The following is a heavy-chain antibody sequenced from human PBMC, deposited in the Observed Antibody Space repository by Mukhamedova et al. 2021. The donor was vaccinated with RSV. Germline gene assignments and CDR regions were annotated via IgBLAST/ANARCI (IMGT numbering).Heavy chain of an antibody. CDR2: ISYDGSNK. CDR3: ASSRRALSGVFDY. CDR1: GFTFSSYA. D-gene: IGHD6-25*01. V-gene: IGHV3-30*04. J-gene: IGHJ4*01. Sequence: GFTFSSYAMHWVRQAPGKGLEWVAVISYDGSNKYYADSVKGRFTISRDNSKNTLYLQMNSLRAEDTAVYYCASSRRALSGVFDYW.